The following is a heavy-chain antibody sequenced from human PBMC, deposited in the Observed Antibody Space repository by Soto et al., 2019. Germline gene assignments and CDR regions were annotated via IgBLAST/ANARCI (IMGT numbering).Heavy chain of an antibody. D-gene: IGHD2-2*01. CDR1: GYTFTSYD. V-gene: IGHV1-8*01. J-gene: IGHJ6*02. Sequence: ASVKVSCKASGYTFTSYDINWVRQATGQGLEWMGWMNPNSGNTGYAQKFQGRVTMTRNTSISTAYMELSSLRAEDTAVYYCARNIVVVPAAISDGMDVWGQGTTVTVSS. CDR3: ARNIVVVPAAISDGMDV. CDR2: MNPNSGNT.